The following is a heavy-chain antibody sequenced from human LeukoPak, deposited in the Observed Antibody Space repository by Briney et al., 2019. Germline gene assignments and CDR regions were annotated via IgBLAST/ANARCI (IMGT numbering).Heavy chain of an antibody. Sequence: GGSLRLSCAASGFTFSSYGMHWVRQAPGKGLEWVAFIRYDGSNKYYADSVKGRFTISRDNSKNTLYLQMNSLRAEDTAVYYYAKDTGNWNGGYFDYWGQGTLVTVSS. CDR1: GFTFSSYG. J-gene: IGHJ4*02. CDR3: AKDTGNWNGGYFDY. CDR2: IRYDGSNK. D-gene: IGHD1-1*01. V-gene: IGHV3-30*02.